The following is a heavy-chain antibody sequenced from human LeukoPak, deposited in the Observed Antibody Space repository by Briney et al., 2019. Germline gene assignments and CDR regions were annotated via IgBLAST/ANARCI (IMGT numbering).Heavy chain of an antibody. CDR1: GGTFSSYA. J-gene: IGHJ4*02. Sequence: ASVKVSCKASGGTFSSYAISWVRQAPGQGLEWMGWISAYNGNTNFAQKLQGRVTMTTDTSTSTAYMDLRSLRSDDTAVYYCARDQAATNTQVRFCLDWGQGTLVTVSS. V-gene: IGHV1-18*01. D-gene: IGHD3-9*01. CDR3: ARDQAATNTQVRFCLD. CDR2: ISAYNGNT.